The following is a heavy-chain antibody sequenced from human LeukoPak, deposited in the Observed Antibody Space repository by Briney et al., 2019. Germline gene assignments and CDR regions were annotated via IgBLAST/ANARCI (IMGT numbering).Heavy chain of an antibody. D-gene: IGHD6-13*01. Sequence: WASVKVSCKASGYTFTTFYMHWLRQAPGQGLEWMAWISLNSGATNYAQRFQGRVTMTRDTSISTAYMEVTWLTSDDTAVYYCVTSSGYSSSWGAFDIWGQGTMVTVSS. V-gene: IGHV1-2*02. CDR3: VTSSGYSSSWGAFDI. J-gene: IGHJ3*02. CDR2: ISLNSGAT. CDR1: GYTFTTFY.